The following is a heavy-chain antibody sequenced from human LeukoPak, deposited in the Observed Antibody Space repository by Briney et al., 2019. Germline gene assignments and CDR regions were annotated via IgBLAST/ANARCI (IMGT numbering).Heavy chain of an antibody. CDR2: LYQSVST. CDR3: ARNKSTVTTSRHDAFDI. Sequence: SETLSLTCAVSGYSISSDYYWGWIRQPSGKGLEWIGSLYQSVSTYYNPSLKSRVTISVDTSKNQFSLKLSSVTAADTAVYFCARNKSTVTTSRHDAFDIWGQGTMVTVSS. CDR1: GYSISSDYY. D-gene: IGHD4-17*01. V-gene: IGHV4-38-2*01. J-gene: IGHJ3*02.